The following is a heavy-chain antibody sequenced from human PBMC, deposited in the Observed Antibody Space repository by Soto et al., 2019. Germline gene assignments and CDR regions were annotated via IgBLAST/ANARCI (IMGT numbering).Heavy chain of an antibody. J-gene: IGHJ4*02. CDR1: GFIFSRHY. Sequence: EVQLVESGGGLVQPGGSLRLSCVASGFIFSRHYMTWVRQAPGEGVESVAKIKPDGSESYYVDSVRGRFTLSRDNTKNSLSLQMNSLRVEDTAVYYCATEEWWRVEFWGQGPLVTVSS. D-gene: IGHD2-15*01. CDR2: IKPDGSES. V-gene: IGHV3-7*01. CDR3: ATEEWWRVEF.